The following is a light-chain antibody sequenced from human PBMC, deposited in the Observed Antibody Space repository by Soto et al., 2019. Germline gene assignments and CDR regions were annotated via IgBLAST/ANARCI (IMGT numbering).Light chain of an antibody. J-gene: IGKJ1*01. V-gene: IGKV3-11*01. CDR1: QSVSRY. CDR3: QQRSNWPRT. CDR2: DAS. Sequence: EIVLTQSPVTLSLSPGERATLSCRTSQSVSRYLAWYQQKPGQAPRLLIYDASNRATGIPARFSGSGSGTDFTLTINSLEPEDFAVYYCQQRSNWPRTFGQGTKVEIK.